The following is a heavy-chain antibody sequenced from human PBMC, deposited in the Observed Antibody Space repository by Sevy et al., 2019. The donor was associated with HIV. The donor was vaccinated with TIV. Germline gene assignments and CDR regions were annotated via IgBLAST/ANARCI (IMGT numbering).Heavy chain of an antibody. D-gene: IGHD4-17*01. Sequence: SETLSLTCTVTGGSISGSSWSWIRQPPGKGLEWIGNVLASAITNYNPSFKSRVTISLDTSESQSSLILNSVTPADTAVYYCARHGAYGDYVPNDPPLDYWGRGILVTVSS. V-gene: IGHV4-59*08. CDR3: ARHGAYGDYVPNDPPLDY. J-gene: IGHJ4*01. CDR1: GGSISGSS. CDR2: VLASAIT.